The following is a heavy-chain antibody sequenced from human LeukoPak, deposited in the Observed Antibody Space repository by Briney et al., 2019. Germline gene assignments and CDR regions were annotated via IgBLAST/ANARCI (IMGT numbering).Heavy chain of an antibody. CDR1: GFTVSSNY. CDR3: ARVPTTVTTVYFDY. CDR2: IYSGGST. Sequence: PGGSLRLSCAASGFTVSSNYMSWVRQAPGKGLEWVSVIYSGGSTYYADSVKGRFTISRDNSKNTLYLQMNSLRAEDTAVYYCARVPTTVTTVYFDYWGQGNLVSVSS. D-gene: IGHD4-17*01. J-gene: IGHJ4*02. V-gene: IGHV3-53*01.